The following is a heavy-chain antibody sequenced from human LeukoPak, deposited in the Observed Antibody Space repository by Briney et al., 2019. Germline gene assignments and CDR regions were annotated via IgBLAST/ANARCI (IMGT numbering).Heavy chain of an antibody. V-gene: IGHV1-69*05. CDR2: IIPIFGTA. CDR1: GGTFSSYA. J-gene: IGHJ4*02. Sequence: SVKVSCKASGGTFSSYAISWVRQAPGQGLDWMGRIIPIFGTANYAQKFQGRVTITTDESTSTAYMELSSLRSEDTAVYYCASQAVAGYPWDYWGQGTLVTVSS. D-gene: IGHD6-19*01. CDR3: ASQAVAGYPWDY.